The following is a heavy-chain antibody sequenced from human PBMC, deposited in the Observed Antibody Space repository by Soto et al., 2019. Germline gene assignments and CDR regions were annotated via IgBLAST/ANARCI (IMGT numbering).Heavy chain of an antibody. CDR3: ARELLHGGSLDY. D-gene: IGHD2-15*01. CDR2: IWYDGSNK. Sequence: QVQLVESGGGVVQPGRSLRLSCAPSGFTFSSYGIHWVRQTPGKGLEWVAVIWYDGSNKYYADSVEGRFTISRDNSKNTLYLQMNSLRAEDTAVYYCARELLHGGSLDYWGQGTLVTVSS. J-gene: IGHJ4*02. V-gene: IGHV3-33*01. CDR1: GFTFSSYG.